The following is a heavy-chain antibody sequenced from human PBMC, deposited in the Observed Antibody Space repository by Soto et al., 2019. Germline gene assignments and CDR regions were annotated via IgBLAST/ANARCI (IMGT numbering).Heavy chain of an antibody. CDR3: AREQRILSVRSLPHNGMDV. CDR2: IYYSGST. D-gene: IGHD2-15*01. J-gene: IGHJ6*02. V-gene: IGHV4-31*03. CDR1: GGSISSGGYY. Sequence: SETLSLTCTVSGGSISSGGYYWSWIRQHPGKGLEWIGYIYYSGSTYYNPSLKSRVTISVDTSKNQFSLKLSSVTAADTAVYYCAREQRILSVRSLPHNGMDVWCQGTTVTVSS.